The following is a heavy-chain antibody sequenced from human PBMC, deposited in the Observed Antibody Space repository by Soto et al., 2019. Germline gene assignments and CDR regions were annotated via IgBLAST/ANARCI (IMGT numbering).Heavy chain of an antibody. V-gene: IGHV1-46*01. CDR2: INPSGGST. CDR3: ARVRLRTNAFYYGMDV. CDR1: GYTFTSYA. Sequence: ASVKVSCKASGYTFTSYAMHWVRQAPGQGLEWMGIINPSGGSTSYAQKFQGRVTMTRDTSTSTVYMELSSLRSEDTAVYYCARVRLRTNAFYYGMDVWGQGTTVTVSS. J-gene: IGHJ6*02.